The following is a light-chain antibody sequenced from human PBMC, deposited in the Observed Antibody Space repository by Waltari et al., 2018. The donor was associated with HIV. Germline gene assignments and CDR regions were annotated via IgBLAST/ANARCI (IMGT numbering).Light chain of an antibody. Sequence: DVVLTQSPASLAVSLGQRATLNCKSSHSLLYTSKNKDYLAWYQQKPGQPPKLLIYWASTRESGVPDRFTGSGSGTDFTLTITSLQAEDVAIYYCQQYFSDPLTFGGGTKVEI. CDR1: HSLLYTSKNKDY. CDR2: WAS. V-gene: IGKV4-1*01. CDR3: QQYFSDPLT. J-gene: IGKJ4*01.